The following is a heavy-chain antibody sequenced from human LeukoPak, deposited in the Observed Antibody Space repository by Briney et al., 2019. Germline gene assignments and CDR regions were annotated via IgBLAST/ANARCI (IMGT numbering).Heavy chain of an antibody. V-gene: IGHV3-30*18. J-gene: IGHJ4*02. CDR1: GFTFSTYG. CDR2: ISHDGGNK. Sequence: PGRSLRLSCAASGFTFSTYGMHWVRQAPGKGLEWLAGISHDGGNKYYADSVKGRFTISRDNSKNTLDLQMNSLRAEDTALYYCAKETMVTLGSYFHYWGQGTQVTVSS. CDR3: AKETMVTLGSYFHY. D-gene: IGHD4-23*01.